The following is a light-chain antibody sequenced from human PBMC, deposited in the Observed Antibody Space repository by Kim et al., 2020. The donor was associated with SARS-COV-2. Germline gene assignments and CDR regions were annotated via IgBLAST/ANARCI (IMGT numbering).Light chain of an antibody. J-gene: IGLJ2*01. CDR3: GADHGSGSNFVQR. CDR2: VGTGGIVG. Sequence: QPVLTQPPSASASLGASVTLTCTLSSGYSNYKVDWYQQRPGKGPRFVMRVGTGGIVGSKGDGIPDRFSVLGSGLNRYLTIKNIQEEDESDYNCGADHGSGSNFVQRFGGGTQLTVL. V-gene: IGLV9-49*01. CDR1: SGYSNYK.